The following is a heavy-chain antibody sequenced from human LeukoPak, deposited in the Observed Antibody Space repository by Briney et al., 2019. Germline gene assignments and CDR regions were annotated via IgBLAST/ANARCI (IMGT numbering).Heavy chain of an antibody. J-gene: IGHJ3*02. CDR2: ISSSSSYI. D-gene: IGHD6-13*01. CDR1: GFNFSSYS. Sequence: GGSLRLSCAASGFNFSSYSMNWVRQAPGKGLEWVSSISSSSSYIYYADSVKGRFTISRDNAKNSLYLQMNSLRAEDTAVYYCARWGIAAAGTMWGPDAFDIWGQGTMVTVSS. CDR3: ARWGIAAAGTMWGPDAFDI. V-gene: IGHV3-21*01.